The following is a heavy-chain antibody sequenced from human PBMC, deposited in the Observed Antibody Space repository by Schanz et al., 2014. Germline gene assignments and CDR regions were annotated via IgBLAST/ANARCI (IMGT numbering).Heavy chain of an antibody. D-gene: IGHD3-10*01. CDR2: IKSDGSST. CDR1: GFTFSSYS. V-gene: IGHV3-74*02. Sequence: EVQLVESGGGLVQPGKSLRLSCAASGFTFSSYSMNWVRQAPGKGLVWVSRIKSDGSSTSYADSVKGRFTISRDNAKNTLYLQMNSLRAEDTAVYYCARPALWFGDNCFDPWGQGTLVTVSS. J-gene: IGHJ5*02. CDR3: ARPALWFGDNCFDP.